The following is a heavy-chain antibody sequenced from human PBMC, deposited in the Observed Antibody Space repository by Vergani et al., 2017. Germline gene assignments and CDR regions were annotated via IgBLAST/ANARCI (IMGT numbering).Heavy chain of an antibody. J-gene: IGHJ4*02. D-gene: IGHD1-26*01. CDR3: ANFGEWELRRN. V-gene: IGHV3-23*01. CDR2: VSGSSATP. Sequence: EVQLLESGGGLVQPGGSLRLSCEASGFSFPGYAMSWVRQAPGKGLEWVSSVSGSSATPYYADSVKGRFIISRDNSKNTLHLQMNSLRADDTAVYYCANFGEWELRRNWGQGTLVTVSS. CDR1: GFSFPGYA.